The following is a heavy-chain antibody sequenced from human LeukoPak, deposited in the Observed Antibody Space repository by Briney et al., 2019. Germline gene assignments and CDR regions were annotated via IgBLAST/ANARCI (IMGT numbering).Heavy chain of an antibody. CDR2: INAGNGNT. J-gene: IGHJ4*02. CDR1: GYTFTSYA. D-gene: IGHD5-18*01. Sequence: GASVKVSCKASGYTFTSYAMHWVRQAPGQRLERMGWINAGNGNTKYSQEFQGRVTITRDTSASTAYMELSSLRSEDMAVYYCARGADTAMALSFDYWGQGTLVTVSS. CDR3: ARGADTAMALSFDY. V-gene: IGHV1-3*03.